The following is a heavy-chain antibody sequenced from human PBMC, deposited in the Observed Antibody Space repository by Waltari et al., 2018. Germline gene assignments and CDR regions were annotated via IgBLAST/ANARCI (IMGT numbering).Heavy chain of an antibody. D-gene: IGHD2-15*01. V-gene: IGHV4-59*01. Sequence: QVQLQESGPGLVKPSETLSLTCTVSGGSISSYYWSWIRQPPGKGLEWIGYIYYSGSTNYNPSLKSRVTISVDTSKNQFSLKLSSVTAADTAVYYCARGSGSQGPYYFDYWGQGTLVTVSS. CDR2: IYYSGST. CDR1: GGSISSYY. J-gene: IGHJ4*02. CDR3: ARGSGSQGPYYFDY.